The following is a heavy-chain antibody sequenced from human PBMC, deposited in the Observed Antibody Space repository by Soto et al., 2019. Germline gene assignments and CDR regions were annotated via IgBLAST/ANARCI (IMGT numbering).Heavy chain of an antibody. CDR1: AGTLSSYA. D-gene: IGHD2-15*01. Sequence: SVKFSCKGSAGTLSSYASIWVRQAHRQGLEWMGGIIPIFGTADYAQKFQRRVTITADESTSTAYMELSSPRSEDTAVYYCASSGRAQNYYYYGMDVWGQGTTVTVSS. V-gene: IGHV1-69*13. CDR2: IIPIFGTA. J-gene: IGHJ6*02. CDR3: ASSGRAQNYYYYGMDV.